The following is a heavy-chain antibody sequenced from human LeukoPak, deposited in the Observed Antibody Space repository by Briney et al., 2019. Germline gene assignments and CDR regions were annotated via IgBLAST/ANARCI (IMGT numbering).Heavy chain of an antibody. D-gene: IGHD1-26*01. CDR2: ISSSGSTI. CDR1: GFTFSSYE. CDR3: ARAGSYYVMVYYFDY. Sequence: GGSLRLSCAASGFTFSSYEMNWVRQAPGKGLEWVSYISSSGSTIYYADSVKGRFTISRDNSKNTLYLQMNSLRAEDAAVYYCARAGSYYVMVYYFDYWGQGTLVTVSS. J-gene: IGHJ4*02. V-gene: IGHV3-48*03.